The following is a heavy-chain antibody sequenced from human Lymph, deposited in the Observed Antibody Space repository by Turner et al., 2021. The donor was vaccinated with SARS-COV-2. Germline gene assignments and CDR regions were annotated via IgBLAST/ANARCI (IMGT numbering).Heavy chain of an antibody. CDR2: INPNSGGT. Sequence: QVHLVQSGAELKKPGASVTVSCKASGSTFTDYYMHWVRQAPGQGLEWMGWINPNSGGTNYAQQFQGRGTMTRDTSISTAYMELRWLRSDDTAVDFCARGESIAVAGTQYFDYWGQGTLGTVSS. V-gene: IGHV1-2*02. CDR3: ARGESIAVAGTQYFDY. D-gene: IGHD6-19*01. J-gene: IGHJ4*02. CDR1: GSTFTDYY.